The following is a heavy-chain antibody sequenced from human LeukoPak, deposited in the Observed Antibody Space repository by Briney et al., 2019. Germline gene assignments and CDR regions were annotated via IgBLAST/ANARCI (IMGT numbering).Heavy chain of an antibody. CDR3: ARAMSIAARLQTIFDY. V-gene: IGHV3-48*03. Sequence: GGSLRLSCTASGFTFDDYAMYWVRQAPGKGLEWVSSISSGGSSIYYADSLKGRFTISRDNAKNSLYLQMNSLRAEDTAVYYCARAMSIAARLQTIFDYWGQGTLVTVSS. CDR1: GFTFDDYA. CDR2: ISSGGSSI. J-gene: IGHJ4*02. D-gene: IGHD6-6*01.